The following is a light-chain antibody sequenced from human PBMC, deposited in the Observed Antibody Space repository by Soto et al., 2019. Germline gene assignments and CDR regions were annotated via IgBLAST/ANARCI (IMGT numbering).Light chain of an antibody. CDR3: QSSYGTDEWV. CDR2: STS. Sequence: QSVVTQEPSVTVSPGGAVTLTCGSNTGAVTTSNYPNWIQQKPGQPPRTLTYSTSNTLPWTPARFSGSVVGGKAVLRVSAVRPEDEADYYCQSSYGTDEWVFGGGTKLTVL. J-gene: IGLJ3*02. CDR1: TGAVTTSNY. V-gene: IGLV7-43*01.